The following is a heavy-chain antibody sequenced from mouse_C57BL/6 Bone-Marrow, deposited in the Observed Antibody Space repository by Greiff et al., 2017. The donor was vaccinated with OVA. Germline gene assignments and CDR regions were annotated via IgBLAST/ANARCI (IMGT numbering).Heavy chain of an antibody. Sequence: EVQVVESGAELVRPGASVKLSCTASGINIKDDYMHWVKQRPEQGLEWIGWIDPENGDTEYASKFQGKATITVDTSSNKAYLQLSSLTSEDTAVYYCDGYYYWGQGTTLTVSS. D-gene: IGHD2-3*01. CDR1: GINIKDDY. J-gene: IGHJ2*01. CDR2: IDPENGDT. V-gene: IGHV14-4*01. CDR3: DGYYY.